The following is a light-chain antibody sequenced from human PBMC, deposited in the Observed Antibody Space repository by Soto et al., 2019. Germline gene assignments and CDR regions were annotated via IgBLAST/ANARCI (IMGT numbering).Light chain of an antibody. CDR1: QSIKSW. CDR3: QQYDNYPLT. CDR2: DAS. V-gene: IGKV1-5*01. J-gene: IGKJ4*01. Sequence: DIQMTQSPSTLSASVGDRVTITCRASQSIKSWLAWYQQKPGTAPKLLIYDASTLESGVPSRFSGSGSGTEFTLTISNLQPDDFATYYCQQYDNYPLTFGGGTKVDI.